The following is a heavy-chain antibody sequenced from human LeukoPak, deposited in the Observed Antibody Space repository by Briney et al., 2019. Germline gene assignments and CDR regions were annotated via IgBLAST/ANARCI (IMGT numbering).Heavy chain of an antibody. J-gene: IGHJ4*02. V-gene: IGHV3-30*19. D-gene: IGHD2-2*01. Sequence: GGSLRLSCAASGFTFSSYGMHWVRQAPGKGLEWVALISSDENNKYHADSVRGRFTISRDNSKNTLFLQMNSLRAEDTAVYYCAKDVPTAYFDYWGQGTLVTVSS. CDR3: AKDVPTAYFDY. CDR1: GFTFSSYG. CDR2: ISSDENNK.